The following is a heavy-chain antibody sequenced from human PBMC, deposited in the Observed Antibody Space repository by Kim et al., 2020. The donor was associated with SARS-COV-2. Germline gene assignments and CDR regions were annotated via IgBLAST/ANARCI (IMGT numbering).Heavy chain of an antibody. CDR2: ISSSSSYI. D-gene: IGHD5-12*01. CDR1: GFTFSSYS. J-gene: IGHJ6*03. Sequence: GGSLRLSCAASGFTFSSYSMNWVRQAPGKGLEWVSSISSSSSYIYYADSVKGRFTISRDNAKNSLYLQMNSLRAEDTAVYYCARDYPRATIVATIGYYYYYMDVWGKGTTVTVSS. V-gene: IGHV3-21*01. CDR3: ARDYPRATIVATIGYYYYYMDV.